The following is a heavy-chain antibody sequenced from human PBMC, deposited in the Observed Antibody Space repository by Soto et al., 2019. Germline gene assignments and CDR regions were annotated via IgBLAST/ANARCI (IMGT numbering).Heavy chain of an antibody. J-gene: IGHJ3*02. V-gene: IGHV4-59*01. CDR3: ARDDGLAAFDI. D-gene: IGHD2-21*01. CDR1: GGSISSYY. Sequence: QVQLQESGPGLVKPSETLSLTCTVSGGSISSYYWSWIRQPPGKGLEWIGYIYYSGSTNYNPSLKRRVTISVDTSKNQFSLKLSSVTAADTAVYYCARDDGLAAFDIWGQGTMVTVSS. CDR2: IYYSGST.